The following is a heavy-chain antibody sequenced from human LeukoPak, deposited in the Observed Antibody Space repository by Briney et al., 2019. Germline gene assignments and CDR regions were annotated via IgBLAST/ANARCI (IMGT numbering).Heavy chain of an antibody. V-gene: IGHV4-39*01. CDR1: GGSISSSNYY. Sequence: ETLSLTCTVSGGSISSSNYYWGWIRQPPGKGLEWIGSIHYRGNTYYNPSLKSRVTISVDTSKNQFSLKLSSVTATDTAVYYCARSAPRYCSSTSCYGGLLEFDPWGQGTLVTVSS. D-gene: IGHD2-2*01. CDR2: IHYRGNT. J-gene: IGHJ5*02. CDR3: ARSAPRYCSSTSCYGGLLEFDP.